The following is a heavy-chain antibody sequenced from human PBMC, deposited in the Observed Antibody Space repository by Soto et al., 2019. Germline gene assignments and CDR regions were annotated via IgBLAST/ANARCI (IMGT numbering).Heavy chain of an antibody. Sequence: QITLKESGPTLVKPTQTLTLTCTFSGFSLSTSGVGVGWIRQPPGKALEWLALIYWDDDKRYSPSLKSRLTITKNTSKNQVVLTKTTMAPVETAKYYCAHKGIAALLPGYYGMDVWGQWTTGTVSS. CDR2: IYWDDDK. D-gene: IGHD6-13*01. V-gene: IGHV2-5*02. J-gene: IGHJ6*02. CDR1: GFSLSTSGVG. CDR3: AHKGIAALLPGYYGMDV.